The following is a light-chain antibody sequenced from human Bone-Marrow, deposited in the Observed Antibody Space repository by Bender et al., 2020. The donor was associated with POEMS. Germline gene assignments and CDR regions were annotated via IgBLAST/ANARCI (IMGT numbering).Light chain of an antibody. CDR2: ADD. CDR1: SIGRNP. CDR3: QSYDSSLSGSWV. V-gene: IGLV1-44*01. Sequence: QSVLTQPPSASGTPGQRVTISCSGGSIGRNPINWYHQLPGTAPRLVIYADDRRPSGVPNRFSASKSGTSASLAITGLQAEDEADYYCQSYDSSLSGSWVFGGGTKLTVL. J-gene: IGLJ3*02.